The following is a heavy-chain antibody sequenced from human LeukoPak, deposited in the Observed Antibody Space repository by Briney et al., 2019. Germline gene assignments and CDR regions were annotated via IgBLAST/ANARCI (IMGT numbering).Heavy chain of an antibody. Sequence: SETLSLTCTVSGGSISSSNYYWGWIRQPPGKGLEWIGTIYYGGSTYYNPSFKSRVTTSVDTSKNQFSLKLSSVTAADTAVYFCAGVRGIISRNWFDPWGHGTLVTVSS. J-gene: IGHJ5*02. D-gene: IGHD3-10*01. CDR2: IYYGGST. CDR1: GGSISSSNYY. CDR3: AGVRGIISRNWFDP. V-gene: IGHV4-39*01.